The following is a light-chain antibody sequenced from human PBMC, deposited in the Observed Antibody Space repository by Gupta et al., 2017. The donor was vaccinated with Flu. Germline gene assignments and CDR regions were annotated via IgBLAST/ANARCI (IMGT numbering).Light chain of an antibody. J-gene: IGKJ2*03. CDR1: QSIGKY. CDR2: AAS. V-gene: IGKV1-39*01. Sequence: DIQMTQSPSSLSASVGDRVTIPCRASQSIGKYLNWYQVKAGTAPKLLIYAASRLQSGVPSRFSGSGSETDFTLTISTLQPEDFATYYCQQSYRIPHSVCQGTKLEIK. CDR3: QQSYRIPHS.